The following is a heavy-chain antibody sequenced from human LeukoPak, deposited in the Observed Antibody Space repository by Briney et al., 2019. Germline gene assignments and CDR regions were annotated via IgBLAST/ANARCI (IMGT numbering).Heavy chain of an antibody. D-gene: IGHD1-26*01. CDR1: GFTFSNYA. J-gene: IGHJ4*02. V-gene: IGHV3-23*01. Sequence: GGSLRLPCAASGFTFSNYAMTWVRQAPGKGLEWVSAISATGGSTYYADSVKGRFTISRDSSKNTLYLQMNSLRAEDTALYYCAKNSVGGSYYPIDYWGQGTLVTVSS. CDR3: AKNSVGGSYYPIDY. CDR2: ISATGGST.